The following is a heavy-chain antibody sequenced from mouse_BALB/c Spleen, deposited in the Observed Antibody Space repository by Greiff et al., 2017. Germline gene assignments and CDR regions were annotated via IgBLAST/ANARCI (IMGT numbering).Heavy chain of an antibody. D-gene: IGHD2-3*01. CDR1: GYTFTSYT. Sequence: QVQLQQSGAELARPGASVKMSCKASGYTFTSYTMHWVKQRPGQGLEWIGYINPSSGYTNYNQKFKDKATLTADKSSSTAYMQLSSLTSEDSAVYYCARRGYDGYYGDAMDYWGQGTSVTVSS. CDR2: INPSSGYT. CDR3: ARRGYDGYYGDAMDY. V-gene: IGHV1-4*01. J-gene: IGHJ4*01.